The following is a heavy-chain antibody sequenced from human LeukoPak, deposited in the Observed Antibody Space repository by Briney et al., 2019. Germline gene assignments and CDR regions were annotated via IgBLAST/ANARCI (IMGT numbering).Heavy chain of an antibody. Sequence: SETLSLTCTVSVGSLSSGVYYWSWIRQPPGKGLEWIGYIYYSGSTYYNPSLKSRVTISVDTSKNQFSLKLSSVTAADTAVYYCASPDILTGRDAFDIWGQGTMVTVSS. CDR1: VGSLSSGVYY. J-gene: IGHJ3*02. V-gene: IGHV4-30-4*01. CDR2: IYYSGST. D-gene: IGHD3-9*01. CDR3: ASPDILTGRDAFDI.